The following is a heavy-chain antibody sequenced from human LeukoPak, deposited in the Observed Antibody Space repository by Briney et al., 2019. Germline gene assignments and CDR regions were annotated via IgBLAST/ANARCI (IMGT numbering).Heavy chain of an antibody. CDR1: GFTFSSYE. D-gene: IGHD1-14*01. J-gene: IGHJ4*02. Sequence: PRGCLRLSFSVSGFTFSSYEMNWVRQAPGKGLGLVSYISSSGSTIYYADSVKGRFTISRDNAKNSLYLQMNSVRAEDTAVYYCARDTYNGRFDYWGQGTLVTVS. V-gene: IGHV3-48*03. CDR3: ARDTYNGRFDY. CDR2: ISSSGSTI.